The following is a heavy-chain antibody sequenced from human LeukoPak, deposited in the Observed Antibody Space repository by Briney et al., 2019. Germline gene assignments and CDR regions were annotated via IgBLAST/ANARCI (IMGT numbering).Heavy chain of an antibody. D-gene: IGHD2-2*01. J-gene: IGHJ6*02. CDR2: RWYDGSDK. CDR3: ARSGTSHPWYYYGMDV. Sequence: GGSLRLSCAASGFTFSSYGMPRVRQAPGKGLEWVAARWYDGSDKYYADSVKGRFTISRDNSKNTLYLQMNSLRAEDTAVYYCARSGTSHPWYYYGMDVWGQGTTVTVSS. CDR1: GFTFSSYG. V-gene: IGHV3-33*01.